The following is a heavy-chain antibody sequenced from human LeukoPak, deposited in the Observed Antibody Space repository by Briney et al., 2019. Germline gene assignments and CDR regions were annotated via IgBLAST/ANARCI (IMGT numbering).Heavy chain of an antibody. J-gene: IGHJ5*02. CDR2: INQDGSAE. V-gene: IGHV3-7*01. Sequence: GGSLRLSCAASGFKFSSYWMSWIRQAPGKGLEWVANINQDGSAEYNVDSVKGRFTISRDNAKNAVFLQLNSLRAEDTAVYYCARELSAISNWFDPWGQGTLVTVSS. D-gene: IGHD6-19*01. CDR3: ARELSAISNWFDP. CDR1: GFKFSSYW.